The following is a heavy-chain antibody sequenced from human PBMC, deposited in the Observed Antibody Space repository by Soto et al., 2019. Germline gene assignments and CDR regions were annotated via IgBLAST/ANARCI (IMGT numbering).Heavy chain of an antibody. CDR3: ARSYYYDSSGYYYNAFDI. CDR2: ISGSGGST. V-gene: IGHV3-23*01. J-gene: IGHJ3*02. Sequence: GSLRLSCAASGFTFSSYAMSWVRQAPGKGLEWVSAISGSGGSTYYADSVKGRFTISRDNSKNTLYLQMNSLRAEETAVYYCARSYYYDSSGYYYNAFDIWGQGTMVTVSS. D-gene: IGHD3-22*01. CDR1: GFTFSSYA.